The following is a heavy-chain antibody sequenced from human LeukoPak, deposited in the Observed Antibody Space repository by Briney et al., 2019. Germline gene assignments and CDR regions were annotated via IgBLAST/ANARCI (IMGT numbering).Heavy chain of an antibody. CDR3: ARHRLYDFWSGIYYYYYYMDV. Sequence: GGSLRLSCAASGFTVSSNYMSWVRQAPGKGLEWVSVICSGGSTYYADSVKGRFTISRDNSKNTLYLQMNSLRAEDTAVYYCARHRLYDFWSGIYYYYYYMDVWGKGTTVTVSS. D-gene: IGHD3-3*01. J-gene: IGHJ6*03. V-gene: IGHV3-66*04. CDR1: GFTVSSNY. CDR2: ICSGGST.